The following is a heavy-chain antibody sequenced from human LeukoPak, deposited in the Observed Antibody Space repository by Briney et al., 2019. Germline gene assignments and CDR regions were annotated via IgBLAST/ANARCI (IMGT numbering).Heavy chain of an antibody. D-gene: IGHD6-13*01. Sequence: PGGSLRLSCAASGFTFSSYSMNWVRQAPGKGLEWVAVISYDGSNKYYADSVKGRFTISRDNSKNTLYLQMNSLRAEDTAVYYCAKISSSSSDFDYWGQGTLVTVSS. V-gene: IGHV3-30*18. CDR3: AKISSSSSDFDY. CDR1: GFTFSSYS. J-gene: IGHJ4*02. CDR2: ISYDGSNK.